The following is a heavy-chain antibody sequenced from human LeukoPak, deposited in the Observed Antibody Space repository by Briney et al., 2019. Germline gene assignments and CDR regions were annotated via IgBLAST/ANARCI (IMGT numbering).Heavy chain of an antibody. CDR2: IIPIFGTA. CDR1: GGTFSSYA. V-gene: IGHV1-69*05. Sequence: ASVKVSCKASGGTFSSYAISWVRQAPGQGLEWMGGIIPIFGTANYAQKFQGRVTITTDESTSTAYMELSSLRSEDTAVYYCAVYYYDSSGYYYFKYFQHWGQGTLVTDSS. D-gene: IGHD3-22*01. J-gene: IGHJ1*01. CDR3: AVYYYDSSGYYYFKYFQH.